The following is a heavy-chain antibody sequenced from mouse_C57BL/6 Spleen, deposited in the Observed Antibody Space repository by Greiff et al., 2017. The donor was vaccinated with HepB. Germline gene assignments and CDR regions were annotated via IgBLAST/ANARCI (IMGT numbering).Heavy chain of an antibody. CDR3: ARHYYYGSSLDY. Sequence: DVHLVESGGDLVKPGGSLKLSCAASGFTFSSYGMSWVRQTPDKRLEWVATISSGGSYTYYPDSVKGRFTISRDNAKNTLYLQMSSLKSEDTAMYYCARHYYYGSSLDYWGQGTTLTVSS. V-gene: IGHV5-6*01. D-gene: IGHD1-1*01. CDR1: GFTFSSYG. J-gene: IGHJ2*01. CDR2: ISSGGSYT.